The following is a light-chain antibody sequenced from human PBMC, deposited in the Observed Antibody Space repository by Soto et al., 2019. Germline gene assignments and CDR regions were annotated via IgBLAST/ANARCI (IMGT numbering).Light chain of an antibody. V-gene: IGLV2-11*01. J-gene: IGLJ1*01. CDR1: ISDIGGYNY. Sequence: QSVLTQPRSVSGSPGQSVTISCTGTISDIGGYNYVSWYQQHPGKVPKLMIYDVSERPSGVPDRFSGSESGNTASLTISGLQAEDEADYYCCSYAGSFKYVFGTGTKVTVL. CDR2: DVS. CDR3: CSYAGSFKYV.